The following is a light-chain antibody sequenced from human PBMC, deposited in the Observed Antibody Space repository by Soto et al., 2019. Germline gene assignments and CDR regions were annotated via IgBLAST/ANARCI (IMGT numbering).Light chain of an antibody. CDR2: TAS. CDR3: QQLNNYPRT. CDR1: QGISSY. Sequence: DIQLTQSPSFLSASVGDRVTITCRASQGISSYLAWYQQKPGKAPKLLIYTASTLQSGVPSRFSGSESGTEFTLTISSLQPEDFATYYCQQLNNYPRTFGQATKVDIK. J-gene: IGKJ1*01. V-gene: IGKV1-9*01.